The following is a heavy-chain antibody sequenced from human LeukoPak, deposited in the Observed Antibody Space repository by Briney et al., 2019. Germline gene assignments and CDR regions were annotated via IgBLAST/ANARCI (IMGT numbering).Heavy chain of an antibody. Sequence: LSGGSLRLSCAASGFTFSSYAMSWVRQAPGKGLEWVSAISGSGGSTYYADSVKGRFTISRDNSKNTLYLQMNSLRAEDTAVYYCAKTKGYYGSSGSDYWGQGTLVTVSS. CDR2: ISGSGGST. CDR3: AKTKGYYGSSGSDY. V-gene: IGHV3-23*01. CDR1: GFTFSSYA. D-gene: IGHD3-22*01. J-gene: IGHJ4*02.